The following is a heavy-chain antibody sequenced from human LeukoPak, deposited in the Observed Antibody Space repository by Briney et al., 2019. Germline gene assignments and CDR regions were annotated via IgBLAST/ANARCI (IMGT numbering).Heavy chain of an antibody. J-gene: IGHJ4*02. CDR3: ARGTVTAPDY. V-gene: IGHV3-53*01. CDR2: IYSGGNT. CDR1: GFSVSNTY. Sequence: PGGSLRLSCAASGFSVSNTYMSWVRQAPGKGLEWVSIIYSGGNTYYADPVKGRFTISRDNSKNTLYLQMNRLRPEDTAVYYCARGTVTAPDYWGQGTLVTVSS. D-gene: IGHD2-21*02.